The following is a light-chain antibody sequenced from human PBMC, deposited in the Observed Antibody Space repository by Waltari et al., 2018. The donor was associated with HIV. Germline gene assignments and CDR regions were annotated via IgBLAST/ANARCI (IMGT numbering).Light chain of an antibody. CDR1: SDDIGGYNY. J-gene: IGLJ2*01. V-gene: IGLV2-8*01. CDR2: EVN. Sequence: QSALTQPPSASGSLGQSVTISCSGTSDDIGGYNYVFWYQQYPVKAPKLLIYEVNKRPSGVPDRFSGSKSLNTASLTVSGLQAEDEAHYFCSSFAGSNTVVFGGGTKLTVL. CDR3: SSFAGSNTVV.